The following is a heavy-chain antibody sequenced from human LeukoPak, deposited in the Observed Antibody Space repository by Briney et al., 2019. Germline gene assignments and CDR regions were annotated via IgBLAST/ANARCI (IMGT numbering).Heavy chain of an antibody. CDR1: GHNYPHYA. CDR3: AKDNGYRVTWYYFGY. V-gene: IGHV3-9*01. CDR2: ISWNSGRL. J-gene: IGHJ4*02. D-gene: IGHD6-13*01. Sequence: PGGSQRLPQAAPGHNYPHYAMHWAPHAPRKALEWVSGISWNSGRLDYADSVKRRFTISRDNAKNSLYLQMNSLRAEDTALYHCAKDNGYRVTWYYFGYWGQGTLVTVSS.